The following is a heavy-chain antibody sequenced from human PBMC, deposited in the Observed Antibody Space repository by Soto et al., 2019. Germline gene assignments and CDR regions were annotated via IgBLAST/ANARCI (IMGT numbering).Heavy chain of an antibody. CDR3: ASEYSSSSGVNWFDP. CDR1: GGSISSGDYY. D-gene: IGHD6-6*01. J-gene: IGHJ5*02. Sequence: SETLSLTCTVSGGSISSGDYYWSWIRQPPGKGLEWIGYIYYSGSTYYNPSLKSRVTISVDTSKNQFSLKLSSVTAADTAVYYCASEYSSSSGVNWFDPWGQGTLVTVSS. V-gene: IGHV4-30-4*01. CDR2: IYYSGST.